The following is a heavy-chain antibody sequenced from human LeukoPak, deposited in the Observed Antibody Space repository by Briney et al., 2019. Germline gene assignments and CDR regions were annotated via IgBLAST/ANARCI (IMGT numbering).Heavy chain of an antibody. V-gene: IGHV4-34*01. CDR2: INHSGST. Sequence: PSETLSLTCAVYGGSFSGYYWSWIRQPPGKGLEWIGEINHSGSTNYNPSLKSRVTISVDTSKNQFSLKLSSVTAADTAVYYCARGRWFDPWGQGTLITVSS. CDR1: GGSFSGYY. CDR3: ARGRWFDP. J-gene: IGHJ5*02.